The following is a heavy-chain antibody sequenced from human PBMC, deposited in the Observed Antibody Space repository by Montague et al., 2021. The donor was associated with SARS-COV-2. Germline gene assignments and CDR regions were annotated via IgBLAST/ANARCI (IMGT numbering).Heavy chain of an antibody. CDR3: TKEAPLFFGSIS. V-gene: IGHV3-23*05. CDR1: GFTFSSYA. Sequence: SLRLSCAASGFTFSSYAMTWVRQAPGKGLEWVSAISGSGSSPYYDDSVKGRFTIARDNGKSTVFLEMHSLRVDDTAMYYCTKEAPLFFGSISRGHGTLVTVSA. J-gene: IGHJ1*01. D-gene: IGHD3-10*01. CDR2: ISGSGSSP.